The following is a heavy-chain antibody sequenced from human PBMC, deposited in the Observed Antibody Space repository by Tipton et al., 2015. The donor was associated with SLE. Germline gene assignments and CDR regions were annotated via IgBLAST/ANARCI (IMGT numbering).Heavy chain of an antibody. CDR1: GGSISSYY. CDR2: IHYSGST. J-gene: IGHJ3*02. Sequence: TLSLTCTVSGGSISSYYWSWIRQPPGKGLEWIAYIHYSGSTNYSPSLKSRVTISVDKSKNQFSLKLSSVTAADTAVYYCATNSGWLYDAFDIWGQGTMVSVSS. D-gene: IGHD6-19*01. V-gene: IGHV4-59*12. CDR3: ATNSGWLYDAFDI.